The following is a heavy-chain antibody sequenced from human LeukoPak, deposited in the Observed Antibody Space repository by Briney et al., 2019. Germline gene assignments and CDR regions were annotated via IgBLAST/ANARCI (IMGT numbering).Heavy chain of an antibody. J-gene: IGHJ2*01. Sequence: SETLSLTCTVSGDSISDYYWSWLRQPPGKGLEWIGYIYYSGTTNYSPSLKSRVTISVDTSKKQFSLKLSSVTAADTAVYYCARVRVHGNYWYFDLWGRGTLVTVSS. CDR1: GDSISDYY. D-gene: IGHD4-17*01. CDR2: IYYSGTT. CDR3: ARVRVHGNYWYFDL. V-gene: IGHV4-59*01.